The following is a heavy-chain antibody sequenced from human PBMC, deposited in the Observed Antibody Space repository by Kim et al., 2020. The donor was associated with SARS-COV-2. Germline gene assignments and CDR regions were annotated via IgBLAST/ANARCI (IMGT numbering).Heavy chain of an antibody. V-gene: IGHV3-64*01. Sequence: GGSLRLSCAASGFTFSSYVMNWVRQAPGKGLEYVSGISNNGDSTYYANSVKGRFTVSRDNSKNTLYLQMGSLRTEDMAVYYCARIRYDASGPYWYFDFWGRGTLVTVSS. J-gene: IGHJ2*01. CDR2: ISNNGDST. D-gene: IGHD3-22*01. CDR3: ARIRYDASGPYWYFDF. CDR1: GFTFSSYV.